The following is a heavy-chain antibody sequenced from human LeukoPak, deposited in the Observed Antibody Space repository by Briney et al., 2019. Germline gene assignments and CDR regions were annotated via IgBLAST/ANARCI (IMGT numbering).Heavy chain of an antibody. V-gene: IGHV4-30-4*01. Sequence: SEPLSLLCTVCGGPQCRGDYLGRSIRRPPGEVVEGIGYIYYSGSTYYNPSLKSRVTISVNTSKNQFSLKLSSVTAADTAVYYCARDGLGGLDYWGQGTLVTVSS. D-gene: IGHD3-16*01. CDR2: IYYSGST. CDR3: ARDGLGGLDY. J-gene: IGHJ4*02. CDR1: GGPQCRGDYL.